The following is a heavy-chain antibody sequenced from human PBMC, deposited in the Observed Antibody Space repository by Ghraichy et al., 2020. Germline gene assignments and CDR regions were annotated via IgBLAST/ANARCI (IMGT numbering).Heavy chain of an antibody. CDR1: GFTFSSYS. CDR3: ARSGSPSGYSYGPNYGMDV. CDR2: ISSSSSTI. J-gene: IGHJ6*02. D-gene: IGHD5-18*01. V-gene: IGHV3-48*01. Sequence: GGSLRLSCAASGFTFSSYSMNWVRQAPGKGLEWVSYISSSSSTIYYADSVKGRFTISRDNAKNSLYLQMNSLRAEDTAVYYCARSGSPSGYSYGPNYGMDVWGQGTTVTVSS.